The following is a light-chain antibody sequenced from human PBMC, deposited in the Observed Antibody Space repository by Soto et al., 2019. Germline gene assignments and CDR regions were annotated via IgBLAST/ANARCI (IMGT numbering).Light chain of an antibody. V-gene: IGLV2-14*02. J-gene: IGLJ2*01. CDR3: ASYTSSSTSVI. CDR2: EGT. CDR1: SSDIGSYDL. Sequence: QSALTQPASVSGPLGQSIVISCTGSSSDIGSYDLVSWYQQYPGKAPKVVIFEGTKRPSGVSNRFSGSKSGNTASLTISGLQAEDEADYYCASYTSSSTSVIFGRGTKLTVL.